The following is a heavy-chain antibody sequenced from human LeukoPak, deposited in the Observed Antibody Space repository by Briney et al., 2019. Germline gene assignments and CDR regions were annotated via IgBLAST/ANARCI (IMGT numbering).Heavy chain of an antibody. J-gene: IGHJ4*02. CDR3: AREIVSSTCFDY. CDR2: ISSSSGYI. Sequence: GGSLRLSCAASGFAFSRYSMNWVRQAPGKGLEWVSSISSSSGYIYYADSVKGRFTISRDNAKNSLYLQMNGLRAEDTAVYYCAREIVSSTCFDYWGQGALVTVSS. V-gene: IGHV3-21*01. CDR1: GFAFSRYS. D-gene: IGHD2-2*01.